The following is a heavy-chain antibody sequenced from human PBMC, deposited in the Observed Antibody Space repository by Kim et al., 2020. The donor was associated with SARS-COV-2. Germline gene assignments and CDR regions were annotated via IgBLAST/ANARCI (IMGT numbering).Heavy chain of an antibody. CDR3: ATDNVDTAMVDY. J-gene: IGHJ4*02. V-gene: IGHV4-34*01. CDR1: GGSFSGYY. D-gene: IGHD5-18*01. Sequence: SETLSLTCAVYGGSFSGYYWSWIRQPPGKGLEWIGEINHSGSTNYNPSLKSRVTISVDTSKNQFSLKLSSVTAADTAVYYCATDNVDTAMVDYWGQGTLVTVSS. CDR2: INHSGST.